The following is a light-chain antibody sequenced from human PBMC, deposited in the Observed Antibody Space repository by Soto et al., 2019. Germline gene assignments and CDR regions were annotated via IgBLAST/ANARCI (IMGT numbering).Light chain of an antibody. V-gene: IGKV3-11*01. CDR3: QHRDSWPLT. Sequence: EIVLTQSPATLSLSPGERATLSCRASQSLSTYLAWYQQKPGQAPRLLIYDASNRATGIPARFSGSGSGTDSTLTISSLEPEDFAVYYCQHRDSWPLTFGGGTKVDIK. J-gene: IGKJ4*01. CDR2: DAS. CDR1: QSLSTY.